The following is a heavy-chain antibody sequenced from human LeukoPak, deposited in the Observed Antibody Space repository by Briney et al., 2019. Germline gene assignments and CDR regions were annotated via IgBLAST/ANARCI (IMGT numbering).Heavy chain of an antibody. V-gene: IGHV1-69*01. CDR3: ARSNSGYDWWIYYFDY. Sequence: SVKVSCKASGGTFSSYAISWVRQAPGQGLEWVGGIIPIFGTANYAQKFQGRVTITADESTSTAYMELSSLRSEDTAVYYCARSNSGYDWWIYYFDYWGQGTLVTVSS. CDR1: GGTFSSYA. J-gene: IGHJ4*02. CDR2: IIPIFGTA. D-gene: IGHD5-12*01.